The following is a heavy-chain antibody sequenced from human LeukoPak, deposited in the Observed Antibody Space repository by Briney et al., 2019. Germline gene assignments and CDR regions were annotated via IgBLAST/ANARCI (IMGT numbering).Heavy chain of an antibody. CDR1: GFIFSSYA. V-gene: IGHV3-7*01. CDR2: INQDGNEM. D-gene: IGHD3-10*01. CDR3: AKEGAYPIITYDS. Sequence: PGGSLRLSCAASGFIFSSYAMSWVRQAPGKGLEWVANINQDGNEMHFVDSVKGRFTISRDNAKNSLYLQMNSLRAEDTAVYYCAKEGAYPIITYDSWGQGTLVTVSS. J-gene: IGHJ5*01.